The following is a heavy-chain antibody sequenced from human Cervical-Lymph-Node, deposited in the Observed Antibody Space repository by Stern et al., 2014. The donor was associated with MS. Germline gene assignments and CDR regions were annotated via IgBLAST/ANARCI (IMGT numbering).Heavy chain of an antibody. CDR3: ARVPRRTSTRTSMFYFDF. Sequence: VQLEESGPEVKKPSASLSVACKASGYIVTDYYMHWVRQPPGQGREWMGVINAHSGGTNYAHKFQGRVTMTRDTSINTVYMELSRLKSDDTAVYYCARVPRRTSTRTSMFYFDFWGQGTLVTVSS. CDR1: GYIVTDYY. D-gene: IGHD2-2*01. V-gene: IGHV1-2*02. J-gene: IGHJ4*02. CDR2: INAHSGGT.